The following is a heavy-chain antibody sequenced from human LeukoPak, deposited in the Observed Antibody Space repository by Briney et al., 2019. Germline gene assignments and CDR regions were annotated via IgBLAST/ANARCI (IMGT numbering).Heavy chain of an antibody. V-gene: IGHV1-2*02. CDR1: GYTFTGYY. D-gene: IGHD3-3*01. CDR2: INPNSGGT. J-gene: IGHJ4*02. Sequence: ASVKVSCKASGYTFTGYYMHWVRQAPGQGLEWMGWINPNSGGTNYAQKFQGRVTMTRDTSISTAYMELRSLRSDDTAVYYCARDRWIGVAGRPSDYWGQGTLVTVSS. CDR3: ARDRWIGVAGRPSDY.